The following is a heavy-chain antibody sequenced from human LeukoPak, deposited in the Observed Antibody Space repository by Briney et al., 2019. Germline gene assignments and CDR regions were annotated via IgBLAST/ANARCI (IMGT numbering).Heavy chain of an antibody. CDR3: ARGRDGYNFLNRGEYYYFDY. CDR1: GGSFTPYY. V-gene: IGHV4-59*08. Sequence: SETLSLTCTVSGGSFTPYYWSWIRQPPGKGLEWIGHIYYSGSTNYNPSLKSRVTISVDTSKNQFSLKLNSVTAADTAVYYCARGRDGYNFLNRGEYYYFDYWGQGTLVTVSS. D-gene: IGHD5-24*01. J-gene: IGHJ4*02. CDR2: IYYSGST.